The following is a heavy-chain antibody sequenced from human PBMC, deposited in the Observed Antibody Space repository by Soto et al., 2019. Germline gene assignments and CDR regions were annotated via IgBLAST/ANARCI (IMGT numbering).Heavy chain of an antibody. V-gene: IGHV3-23*01. CDR2: LSRGGGST. D-gene: IGHD5-12*01. Sequence: GGSLRLSCAASGFTYNSHGMSWVRQAPGKGLEWIAGLSRGGGSTYYADSVKGRFTISRDNSKNTLDLIMNSLRVEDTALYYCARDGQYRTDGFDIWGQGTMVTVSS. CDR3: ARDGQYRTDGFDI. CDR1: GFTYNSHG. J-gene: IGHJ3*02.